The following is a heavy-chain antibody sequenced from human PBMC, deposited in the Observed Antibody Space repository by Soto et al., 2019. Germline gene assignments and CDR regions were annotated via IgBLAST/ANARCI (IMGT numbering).Heavy chain of an antibody. D-gene: IGHD2-15*01. CDR2: IYPGDSDT. CDR3: ARHFHPERLRWFLRENWFDP. CDR1: GYSFTSYW. J-gene: IGHJ5*02. V-gene: IGHV5-51*01. Sequence: PGESLKISCKGSGYSFTSYWIGWVRQMPGKGLEWMGIIYPGDSDTRYSPSFQGQVTISADKSISTAYLQWSSLKASDTAMYYCARHFHPERLRWFLRENWFDPWGQGTLVTVSS.